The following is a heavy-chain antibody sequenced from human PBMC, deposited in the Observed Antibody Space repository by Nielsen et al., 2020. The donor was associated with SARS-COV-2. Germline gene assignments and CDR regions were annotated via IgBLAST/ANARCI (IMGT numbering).Heavy chain of an antibody. CDR2: IIPIFGAA. CDR3: ARALDRAGRPDYYYAVDV. Sequence: SVKVSCKASGGTFSSYAISWVRQAPGQGLEWMGGIIPIFGAAVYTQKFQGKVTITADESTSTSYMELSSLRSEDTALYYCARALDRAGRPDYYYAVDVWGQGTTVTVSS. V-gene: IGHV1-69*13. D-gene: IGHD6-6*01. J-gene: IGHJ6*02. CDR1: GGTFSSYA.